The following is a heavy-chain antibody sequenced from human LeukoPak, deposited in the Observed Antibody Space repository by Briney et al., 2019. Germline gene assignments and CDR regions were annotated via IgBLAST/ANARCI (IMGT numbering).Heavy chain of an antibody. Sequence: SQTLSLTCAVSGGSISSGGYSWSWIRQPPGKGLEWIGSIYYSGSTYYNPSLKSRVTISVDTSKNQFSLKLSSVTAADTAVYYCASPTEYCSSTSCYNWFDPWGQGTLVTVSS. V-gene: IGHV4-30-2*03. J-gene: IGHJ5*02. CDR3: ASPTEYCSSTSCYNWFDP. CDR2: IYYSGST. CDR1: GGSISSGGYS. D-gene: IGHD2-2*01.